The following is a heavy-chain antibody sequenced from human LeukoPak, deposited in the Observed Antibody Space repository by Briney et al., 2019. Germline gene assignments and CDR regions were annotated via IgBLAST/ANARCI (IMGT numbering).Heavy chain of an antibody. CDR2: IYYSGST. J-gene: IGHJ6*03. V-gene: IGHV4-59*01. Sequence: SETLSLTCTVSGGSISSYYWSWIRQPPGKGLEWIGDIYYSGSTYYNPSLKSRVTISVDTSKNQFSLKLSSVTAADTAVYYCARGTWLLYYDFWSGYPVRYYYYMDVWGKGTTVTVSS. CDR3: ARGTWLLYYDFWSGYPVRYYYYMDV. D-gene: IGHD3-3*01. CDR1: GGSISSYY.